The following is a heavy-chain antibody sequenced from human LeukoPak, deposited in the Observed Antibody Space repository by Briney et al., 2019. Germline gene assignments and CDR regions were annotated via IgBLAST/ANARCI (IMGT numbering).Heavy chain of an antibody. Sequence: GGSLRLSCSASGFTFSDCPMHWVRQAPGKGLEFVSTVSNHGETTYYADSVKGRFTVSRDNSKNELYLQMNSLSAEDTAVYYCVRETYYFDGSRYFLFDYWGQGILVIVSA. J-gene: IGHJ4*02. CDR1: GFTFSDCP. CDR2: VSNHGETT. D-gene: IGHD3-22*01. V-gene: IGHV3-64D*09. CDR3: VRETYYFDGSRYFLFDY.